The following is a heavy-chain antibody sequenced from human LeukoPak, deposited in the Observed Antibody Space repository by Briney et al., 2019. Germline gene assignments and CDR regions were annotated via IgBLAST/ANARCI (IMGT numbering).Heavy chain of an antibody. J-gene: IGHJ5*02. CDR2: ISSSGSTI. Sequence: GGSLRLSCAASGFTFSDYYMSWIRQAPGKGLEWVSYISSSGSTIYYADSVKGRFTISRDNAKNSLYLQMNSLRAEDTAVCYCARGRYYDFWSGLPNWFDPWGQGTLVTVSS. D-gene: IGHD3-3*01. CDR1: GFTFSDYY. CDR3: ARGRYYDFWSGLPNWFDP. V-gene: IGHV3-11*01.